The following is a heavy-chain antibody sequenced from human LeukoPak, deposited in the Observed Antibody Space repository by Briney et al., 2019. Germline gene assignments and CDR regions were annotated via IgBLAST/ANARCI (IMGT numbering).Heavy chain of an antibody. CDR3: ASFSDSSSLGGWFDP. D-gene: IGHD6-13*01. J-gene: IGHJ5*02. CDR2: IYYSGST. Sequence: SETLSLTCTVSGGSISGYYWSWIRQPPGKGLEWIGYIYYSGSTYYNPSLKSRVTISVDTSKNQFSLKLSSVTAADTAVYYCASFSDSSSLGGWFDPWGQGTLVTVSS. CDR1: GGSISGYY. V-gene: IGHV4-59*06.